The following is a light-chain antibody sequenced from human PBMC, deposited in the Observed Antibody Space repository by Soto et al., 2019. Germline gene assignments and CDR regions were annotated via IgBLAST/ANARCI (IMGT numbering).Light chain of an antibody. CDR2: DAS. CDR3: QQRSNWPPSIT. Sequence: IALTRAPATLVLSRGQRATLCCMAGQSVSSYLAWYQQKPGQAPRLLIYDASNRATGIPARFSGSGSGTDFTLTISSLETEDFEVYYCQQRSNWPPSITFGQGPRLEIK. V-gene: IGKV3-11*01. CDR1: QSVSSY. J-gene: IGKJ5*01.